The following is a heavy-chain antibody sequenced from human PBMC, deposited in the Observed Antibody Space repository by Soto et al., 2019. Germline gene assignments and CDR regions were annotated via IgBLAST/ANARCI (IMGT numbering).Heavy chain of an antibody. V-gene: IGHV3-48*02. CDR2: ISSSSSTI. D-gene: IGHD4-17*01. CDR3: ARGLPTVTLWFDP. Sequence: EVQLVESGGGLVQPGGSLRLSCAASGFTFSNYSMNWVRQAPGKGLEWVSYISSSSSTIYYADSVKGRFTISRDNAKNSLYLQMNRLRDEDTAVYYGARGLPTVTLWFDPWGQGTLVTVSS. CDR1: GFTFSNYS. J-gene: IGHJ5*02.